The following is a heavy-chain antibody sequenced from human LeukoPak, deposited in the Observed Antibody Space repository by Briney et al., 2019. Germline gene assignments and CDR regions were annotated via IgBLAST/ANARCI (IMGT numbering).Heavy chain of an antibody. J-gene: IGHJ4*02. CDR3: AREGYEWERVDY. CDR2: IYYSGST. V-gene: IGHV4-59*12. CDR1: GGSFSGYY. D-gene: IGHD5-12*01. Sequence: PSETLSLTCAVYGGSFSGYYWSWIRQPPGKGLEWIGYIYYSGSTNYNPSLKSRVTISVDTSKNQFSLKLSSVTAADTAVYYCAREGYEWERVDYWGQGTLVTVSS.